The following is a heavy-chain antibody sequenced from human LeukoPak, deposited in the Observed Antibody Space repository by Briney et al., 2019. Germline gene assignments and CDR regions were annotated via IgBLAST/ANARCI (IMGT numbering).Heavy chain of an antibody. D-gene: IGHD1-1*01. Sequence: GGSLRLSCAASGFTFSSYGMHWVRQAPGKGLEWVAFIRYDGSNKYYADSVKGRFTISRDNSKNTLYLQMNSLRAEDTAVYYCAKDVAWDSTAFDYWGQGTLVTVSS. CDR3: AKDVAWDSTAFDY. CDR2: IRYDGSNK. CDR1: GFTFSSYG. V-gene: IGHV3-30*02. J-gene: IGHJ4*02.